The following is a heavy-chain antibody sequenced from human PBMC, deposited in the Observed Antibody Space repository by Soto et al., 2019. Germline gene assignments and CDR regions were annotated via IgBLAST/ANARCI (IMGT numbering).Heavy chain of an antibody. D-gene: IGHD1-26*01. CDR1: GYTFTSYY. Sequence: QVQLVQSGAEVKKPGASVKVSCKASGYTFTSYYMHWVRQAPGQGLEWMGIINPSGGSTSYAQKFQGRVTRTRDTSTSTVYRELGSLSSEDTAVYYCAGGGRSQGGDYWGQGTLVTVSS. V-gene: IGHV1-46*01. CDR3: AGGGRSQGGDY. J-gene: IGHJ4*02. CDR2: INPSGGST.